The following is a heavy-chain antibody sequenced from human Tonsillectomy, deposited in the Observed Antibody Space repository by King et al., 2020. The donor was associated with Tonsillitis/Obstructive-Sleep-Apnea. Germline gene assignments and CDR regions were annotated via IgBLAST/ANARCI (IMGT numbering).Heavy chain of an antibody. J-gene: IGHJ3*02. Sequence: QLQESGPELVKPSETLSLTCTVSGGSISSSYWSWIRQPPGKGLEWIGYIYYSGSTNYNPSLKSRVTISVDTSKNQFSLRLSSVTAADTAVYYCARDMVLEAGGDAFDIWGQGTMVTVSS. CDR2: IYYSGST. V-gene: IGHV4-59*01. D-gene: IGHD2-8*01. CDR1: GGSISSSY. CDR3: ARDMVLEAGGDAFDI.